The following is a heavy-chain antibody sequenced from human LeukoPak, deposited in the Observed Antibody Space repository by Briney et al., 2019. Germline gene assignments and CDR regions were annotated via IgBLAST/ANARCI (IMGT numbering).Heavy chain of an antibody. Sequence: ASVKVSRKASGYTFSSYCMHWVRQPPGQGLEWMGIMNPGDGKKSDGQMFQGRVTIRRDTSTSTVYMELSSLRSEDTAVYYCARGYYTMVRGAAIAAFDIWGQGTMVTVSS. CDR1: GYTFSSYC. J-gene: IGHJ3*02. V-gene: IGHV1-46*01. CDR2: MNPGDGKK. D-gene: IGHD3-10*01. CDR3: ARGYYTMVRGAAIAAFDI.